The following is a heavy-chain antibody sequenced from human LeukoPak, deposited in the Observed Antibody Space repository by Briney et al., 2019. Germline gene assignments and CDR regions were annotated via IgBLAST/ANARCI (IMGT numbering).Heavy chain of an antibody. CDR3: ARDDLTNGYNGNF. J-gene: IGHJ4*02. D-gene: IGHD5-24*01. CDR1: GFTFSTYA. V-gene: IGHV3-23*01. CDR2: ISSSGGSP. Sequence: PGGSLRLSCVASGFTFSTYALSWVRQAPGKGLEWVSAISSSGGSPYYADSVNGRFTISRDNSKNSLHLQMNSLRVDDTAVYYCARDDLTNGYNGNFWGQGTLVTVSS.